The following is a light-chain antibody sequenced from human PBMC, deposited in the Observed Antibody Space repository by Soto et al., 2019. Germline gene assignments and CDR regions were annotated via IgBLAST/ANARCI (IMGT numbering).Light chain of an antibody. Sequence: EIVLTQSPGTLSLSPGERATLSCRASQSVSSDYLAWYQQKPGQSPRLLIYGASNRASGIPDRFSGSGSGTDFTLTVSRLDPEDFAVYYCQQYDNSPQTFGQGTKVEIE. J-gene: IGKJ1*01. V-gene: IGKV3-20*01. CDR2: GAS. CDR3: QQYDNSPQT. CDR1: QSVSSDY.